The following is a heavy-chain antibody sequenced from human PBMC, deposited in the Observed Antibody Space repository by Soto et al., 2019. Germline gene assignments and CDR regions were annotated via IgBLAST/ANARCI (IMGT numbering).Heavy chain of an antibody. Sequence: QVQLQESGPGPVKPSETLSLSCTVSSGSMNTNYWTWIRQPPGKGLEWIGCIHYTGSTHYNPSLKSRVTISVDTSMNQFSLNLNSVTAADTAVYYCARGYFSAWSDRFDAWGQGTLVTVSS. V-gene: IGHV4-59*01. CDR2: IHYTGST. J-gene: IGHJ5*02. CDR3: ARGYFSAWSDRFDA. D-gene: IGHD2-15*01. CDR1: SGSMNTNY.